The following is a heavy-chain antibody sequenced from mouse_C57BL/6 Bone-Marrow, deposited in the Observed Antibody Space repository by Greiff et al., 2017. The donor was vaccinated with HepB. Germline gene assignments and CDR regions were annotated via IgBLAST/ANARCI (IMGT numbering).Heavy chain of an antibody. Sequence: VQLQQSGAELARPGASVKLSCKASGYTFTSYGISWVKQRTGQGLEWIGEIYPRSGNTYYNEKFKGKATLTADKSSSTAYMELRSLTSEDSAVYFCASEGYYYGSSYPYAMDYWGQGTSVTVSS. CDR3: ASEGYYYGSSYPYAMDY. J-gene: IGHJ4*01. CDR1: GYTFTSYG. CDR2: IYPRSGNT. V-gene: IGHV1-81*01. D-gene: IGHD1-1*01.